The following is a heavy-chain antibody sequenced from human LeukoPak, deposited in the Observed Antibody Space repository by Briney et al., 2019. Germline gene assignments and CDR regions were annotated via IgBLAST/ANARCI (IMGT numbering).Heavy chain of an antibody. CDR2: INPNSGGT. D-gene: IGHD2-15*01. V-gene: IGHV1-2*02. Sequence: ASVTVSCTASAYTFTVYYMHWVRQAPGQGLEWMGGINPNSGGTNYAQKFQGRVTMTRDTFISTAYMELSRLRSDDTAVYCCARLGQFDVGLGMDVWGQGTTVTVAS. CDR3: ARLGQFDVGLGMDV. J-gene: IGHJ6*02. CDR1: AYTFTVYY.